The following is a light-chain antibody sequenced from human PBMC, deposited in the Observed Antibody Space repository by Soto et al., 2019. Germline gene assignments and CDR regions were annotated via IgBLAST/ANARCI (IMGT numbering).Light chain of an antibody. Sequence: QSALTQPASVSGSPGQSITISCTGTSSDVGGYDYVSWYQEHPGKAPTLMIYDVSHRPAGVSNRFSGSKSDNTASLTISGLQAEDEADYYCTSHTSSGTLVFGGGTKLTVL. J-gene: IGLJ2*01. CDR3: TSHTSSGTLV. V-gene: IGLV2-14*01. CDR1: SSDVGGYDY. CDR2: DVS.